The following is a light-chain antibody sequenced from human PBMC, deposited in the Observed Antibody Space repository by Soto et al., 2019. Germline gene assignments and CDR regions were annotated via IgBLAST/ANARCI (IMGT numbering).Light chain of an antibody. CDR1: SNDVGGYNY. Sequence: QSALTQPASVSGSPGQSITISCTGTSNDVGGYNYVSWYQQHPGKAPKLMIYDVSNRPSGVSNRFSGSKSGNTASLTISGLQAEDEADYYCSSYTSSSTLVVFGEGTKLTVL. J-gene: IGLJ2*01. CDR2: DVS. CDR3: SSYTSSSTLVV. V-gene: IGLV2-14*01.